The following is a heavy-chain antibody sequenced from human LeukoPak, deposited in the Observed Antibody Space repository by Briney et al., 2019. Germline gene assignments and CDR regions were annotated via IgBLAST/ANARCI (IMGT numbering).Heavy chain of an antibody. CDR2: IYYSGST. CDR3: ARPQSSGWYPFDY. J-gene: IGHJ4*02. Sequence: SETLSLTCTVSGGSISSSSYYWGWIRQPPGKGLEWIGSIYYSGSTYYNPSLKSRVTISVDTSKNQFSLKLSSVTAADTAVYYCARPQSSGWYPFDYWGQGTLVTVSS. D-gene: IGHD6-19*01. CDR1: GGSISSSSYY. V-gene: IGHV4-39*01.